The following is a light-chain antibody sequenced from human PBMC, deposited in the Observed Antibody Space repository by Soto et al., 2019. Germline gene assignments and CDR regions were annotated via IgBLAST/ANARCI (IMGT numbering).Light chain of an antibody. CDR1: QSISNL. CDR3: QQYYDWPIT. V-gene: IGKV3-15*01. CDR2: GAS. Sequence: IVMTQSPATLSVSPGEGATLSCRASQSISNLLAWYQQIPGQAPRLLMYGASTRATGFPDRFSGSGSGTEFTLTISSLHSEDFAVYYCQQYYDWPITFGQGTRLEIK. J-gene: IGKJ5*01.